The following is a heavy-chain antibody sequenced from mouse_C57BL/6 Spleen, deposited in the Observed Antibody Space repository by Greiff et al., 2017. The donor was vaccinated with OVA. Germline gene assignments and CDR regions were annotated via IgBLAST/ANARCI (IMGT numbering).Heavy chain of an antibody. D-gene: IGHD2-5*01. CDR3: AIKDAYYSNSGFDY. J-gene: IGHJ2*01. CDR2: IHPSDSDT. Sequence: VQLQQPGAELVKPGASVKVSCKASGYTFTSYWMHWVKQRPGQGLEWIGRIHPSDSDTNYNQKFKGKATLTVDKSSSTAYMQLSSLTSEDSAVYYCAIKDAYYSNSGFDYWGQGTTLTVSS. V-gene: IGHV1-74*01. CDR1: GYTFTSYW.